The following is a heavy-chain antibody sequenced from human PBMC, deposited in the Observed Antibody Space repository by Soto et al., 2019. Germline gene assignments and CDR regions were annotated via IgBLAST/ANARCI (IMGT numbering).Heavy chain of an antibody. CDR1: GFTFSNAW. CDR2: IKSKTDGGTT. CDR3: TTDLSLTSSHRGDY. D-gene: IGHD6-13*01. J-gene: IGHJ4*02. V-gene: IGHV3-15*01. Sequence: GGSLRLSCAASGFTFSNAWMSWVRQAPGKGLEWVGRIKSKTDGGTTDYAAPVKGRFTISRDDSKNTLYLQMNSLKTEDIAVYYCTTDLSLTSSHRGDYWGQGTLVTVSS.